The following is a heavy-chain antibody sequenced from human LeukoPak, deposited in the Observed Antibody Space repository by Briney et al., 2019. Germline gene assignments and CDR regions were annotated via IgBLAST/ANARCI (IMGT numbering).Heavy chain of an antibody. CDR1: GVTFSGNA. D-gene: IGHD2-15*01. CDR2: VCGDERT. CDR3: AKDLSWWAAADH. J-gene: IGHJ1*01. V-gene: IGHV3-23*01. Sequence: GGSLRLSCAASGVTFSGNAMSWVRQAPGGGLEWVWGVCGDERTNYADSVRGRFTISRDKSMNTVSLDINRLTVEDTAVYYRAKDLSWWAAADHWGQGALVTVAP.